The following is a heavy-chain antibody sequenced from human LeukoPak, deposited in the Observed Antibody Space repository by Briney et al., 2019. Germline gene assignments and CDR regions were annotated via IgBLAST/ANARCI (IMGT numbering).Heavy chain of an antibody. CDR3: ATKRADYFDY. Sequence: SETLCLTCTVSGGSISSYYWSWIRQPPGKGLEWIGYIYYSGSTNYNPSLKSRVTISVDTSKNQFSLKLSSVTAADTAVYYCATKRADYFDYWGQGTLVTVSS. V-gene: IGHV4-59*01. CDR1: GGSISSYY. CDR2: IYYSGST. J-gene: IGHJ4*02. D-gene: IGHD6-25*01.